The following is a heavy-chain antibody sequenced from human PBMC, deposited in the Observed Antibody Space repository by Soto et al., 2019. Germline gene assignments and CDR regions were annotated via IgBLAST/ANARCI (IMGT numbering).Heavy chain of an antibody. CDR2: IYSIYGRSRT. V-gene: IGHV3-66*01. CDR3: ARAHRSAFEV. CDR1: GFSVSDKH. J-gene: IGHJ3*01. Sequence: EEQLVESGGGLVQLGGSLRLSCAASGFSVSDKHMSWVRQAPGKGLEWVSTIYSIYGRSRTCYADSVEGRFTISRDNSKNTLSLQMNTLRAEDTAVYYCARAHRSAFEVRGQGAMVTVAS.